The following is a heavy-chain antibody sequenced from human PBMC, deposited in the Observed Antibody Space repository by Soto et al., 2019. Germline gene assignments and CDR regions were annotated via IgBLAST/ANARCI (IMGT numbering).Heavy chain of an antibody. CDR3: ARATGYYTEQYFDY. CDR1: GGSINSYY. V-gene: IGHV4-59*01. D-gene: IGHD3-9*01. CDR2: ISYSGSP. J-gene: IGHJ4*02. Sequence: QVQLQESGPGLVKPSETLSLTCAVSGGSINSYYWSWIRQPPGKGLEWIGYISYSGSPNSNPTLKSRVTISVDISKRPFSLQVSSVTAADTAVYYCARATGYYTEQYFDYWGQGTLVTVSS.